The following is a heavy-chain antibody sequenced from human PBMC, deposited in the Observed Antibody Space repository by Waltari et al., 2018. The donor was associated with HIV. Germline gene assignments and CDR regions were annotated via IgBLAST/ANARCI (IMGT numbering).Heavy chain of an antibody. D-gene: IGHD1-1*01. CDR2: VYYDGSKK. CDR1: GFNFSEYG. CDR3: ARDRTGSKRGFDP. J-gene: IGHJ5*02. V-gene: IGHV3-30*03. Sequence: QMQVVESGGGVVQPGRSLSLSCAASGFNFSEYGMHWVRQAQGKGPEWGAVVYYDGSKKYYADSVKGRFTISRDNSKNTVDLQMNDLRADETAVYHCARDRTGSKRGFDPWGQGTRVIVSS.